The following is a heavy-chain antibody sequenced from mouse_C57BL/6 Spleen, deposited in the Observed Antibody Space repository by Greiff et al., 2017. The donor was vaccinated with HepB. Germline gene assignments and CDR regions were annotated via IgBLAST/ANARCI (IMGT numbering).Heavy chain of an antibody. D-gene: IGHD1-1*01. CDR1: GYAFSSSW. V-gene: IGHV1-82*01. J-gene: IGHJ3*01. CDR2: IYPGDGDT. CDR3: ARDYYGSSPAWFAY. Sequence: QVQLQQSGPELVKPGASVKISCKASGYAFSSSWMNWVKQRPGKGLEWIGRIYPGDGDTNYNGKFKGKATLTADKSSSTSYMQLCSLTSEDSAVYFCARDYYGSSPAWFAYWGQGTLVTVSA.